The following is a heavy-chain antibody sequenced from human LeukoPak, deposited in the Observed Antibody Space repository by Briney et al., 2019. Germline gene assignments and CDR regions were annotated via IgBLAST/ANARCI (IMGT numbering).Heavy chain of an antibody. D-gene: IGHD5-18*01. CDR2: ISYDGSNK. CDR3: ASSFYVGTARVTDAFNI. V-gene: IGHV3-30-3*01. Sequence: GGSLRLSCAASGFTFSNAWMSWVRQAPGKGLEWVAVISYDGSNKYYADSVKGRFTISRDNSKNTLYLQMNSLRAEDTAVYYCASSFYVGTARVTDAFNIWGQGTMVTVSS. CDR1: GFTFSNAW. J-gene: IGHJ3*02.